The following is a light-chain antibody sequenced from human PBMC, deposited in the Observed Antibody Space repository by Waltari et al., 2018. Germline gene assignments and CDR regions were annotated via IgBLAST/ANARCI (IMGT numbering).Light chain of an antibody. V-gene: IGKV3-11*01. J-gene: IGKJ4*01. CDR2: YTS. CDR3: QQRRDWPHT. CDR1: QSVTNY. Sequence: VFTQSPAILSFYPGERAPLSCRASQSVTNYLAWYQQKPGQAPKLLIYYTSNRPTGIPARFSGSGFGTDFTLTISSLEPEDFAIYYCQQRRDWPHTFGGGTKVEIK.